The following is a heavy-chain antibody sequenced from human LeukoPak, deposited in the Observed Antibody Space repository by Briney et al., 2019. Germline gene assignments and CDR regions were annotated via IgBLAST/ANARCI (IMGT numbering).Heavy chain of an antibody. CDR1: GGSISSGGYY. CDR3: ARDPGYCSSTSCRKNAFDI. D-gene: IGHD2-2*01. J-gene: IGHJ3*02. Sequence: SQTLSLTCTVSGGSISSGGYYWSWIRQHPGKGLEWIGYIYYSGSTYYNPSLKSRVTISVDTSKNQFSLKLSSVTAADTAVYYCARDPGYCSSTSCRKNAFDIWGQGTMVTVSS. CDR2: IYYSGST. V-gene: IGHV4-30-4*08.